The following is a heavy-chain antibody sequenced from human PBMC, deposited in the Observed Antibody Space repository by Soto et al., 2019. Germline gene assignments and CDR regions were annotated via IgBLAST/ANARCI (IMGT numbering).Heavy chain of an antibody. CDR1: GYTFTSYA. V-gene: IGHV1-3*01. D-gene: IGHD1-1*01. J-gene: IGHJ4*02. CDR2: INAGNGNT. Sequence: QVQLVQSGAEVKKPGASVKVSCKASGYTFTSYAMHWVRQDPGQRLEWMGWINAGNGNTKYSQKFQGRVTITRDTSASTAYMELSSLRSEDTAVYYCARVGGYPPIGVDYWGQGTLVTVSS. CDR3: ARVGGYPPIGVDY.